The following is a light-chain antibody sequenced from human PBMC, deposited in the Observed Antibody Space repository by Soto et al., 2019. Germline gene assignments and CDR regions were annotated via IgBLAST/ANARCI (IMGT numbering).Light chain of an antibody. V-gene: IGKV3-15*01. J-gene: IGKJ2*01. CDR2: GAS. CDR1: RSVSSN. Sequence: EIVMTQSPATLSVSPGGRATLSCRASRSVSSNLAWYQQKPGQAPRLLIYGASTRATGIPARFSGGGSGTEFTLTISSLQSEDFAVYYCQQYNNWPLYTFGQGTKLEIK. CDR3: QQYNNWPLYT.